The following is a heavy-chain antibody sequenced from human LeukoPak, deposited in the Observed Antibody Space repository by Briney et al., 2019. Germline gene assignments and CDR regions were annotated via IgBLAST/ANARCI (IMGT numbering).Heavy chain of an antibody. Sequence: GGSLRLSCAASGFTVSSNYMSWVRQAPGKGLEWVSVIYRGGSTYYADSVKGRFTISRDNSKNTLYLQMNSLRAEDTAVYYCARIRGGWYIDYWGQGTLVTLSS. J-gene: IGHJ4*02. V-gene: IGHV3-53*01. CDR1: GFTVSSNY. D-gene: IGHD3-10*01. CDR2: IYRGGST. CDR3: ARIRGGWYIDY.